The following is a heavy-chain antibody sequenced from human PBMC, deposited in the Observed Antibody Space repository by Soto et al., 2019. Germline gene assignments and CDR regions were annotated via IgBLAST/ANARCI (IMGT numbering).Heavy chain of an antibody. CDR1: GGSISSSNW. D-gene: IGHD3-22*01. CDR3: ASSYNSSGYYSFYFDY. V-gene: IGHV4-4*02. Sequence: QVQLQESGPGLVKPSGTLSLTCAVSGGSISSSNWWSWVRQPPGKGLEWIGEIYHSGSTNYNPSLKSRVTISVDKSKHQFSLKLSSVTAADTDVYYCASSYNSSGYYSFYFDYWGQGTLVTVSS. CDR2: IYHSGST. J-gene: IGHJ4*02.